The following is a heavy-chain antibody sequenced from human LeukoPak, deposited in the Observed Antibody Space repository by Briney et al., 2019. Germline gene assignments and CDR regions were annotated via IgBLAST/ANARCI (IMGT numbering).Heavy chain of an antibody. CDR1: GGTFSSHA. D-gene: IGHD5-12*01. J-gene: IGHJ4*02. CDR3: ARGDSGYDYGFDN. Sequence: SVKVSCKASGGTFSSHAISWVRQAPGQGLEWVGGIIPTFETTNYAQKIQGRVTITMDESTSTGYMELRSLRSDDTAVYYCARGDSGYDYGFDNWGQGTLVTVSS. CDR2: IIPTFETT. V-gene: IGHV1-69*05.